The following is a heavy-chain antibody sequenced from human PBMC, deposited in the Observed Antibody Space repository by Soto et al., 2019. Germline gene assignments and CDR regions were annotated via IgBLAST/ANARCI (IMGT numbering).Heavy chain of an antibody. CDR3: ARVIEYAQVVTADHDAFDI. CDR1: VFTFSDYY. CDR2: ISSSSSYT. V-gene: IGHV3-11*06. Sequence: GRSLRPSCSASVFTFSDYYMSWIRQAPGKGLEWVSYISSSSSYTNYADSVKGRFTISRDNAKNSLYLQMNSLRAEDTAVYYCARVIEYAQVVTADHDAFDIWGQGTMVTVSS. J-gene: IGHJ3*02. D-gene: IGHD2-21*02.